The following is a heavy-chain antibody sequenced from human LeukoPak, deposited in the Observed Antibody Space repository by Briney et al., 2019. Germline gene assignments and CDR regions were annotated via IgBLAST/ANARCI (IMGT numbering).Heavy chain of an antibody. CDR2: TNRRGDIT. V-gene: IGHV3-20*01. Sequence: ETLSLTCAVSGGSISSNSYYWGWVRQVPGKGLEWVSGTNRRGDITGYADFVKGRFTISRDNAKNSLYLQMNSLRVEDTALYHCARKGLGGELGGFDSWGQGTLVTVSS. CDR1: GGSISSNSYY. J-gene: IGHJ4*02. CDR3: ARKGLGGELGGFDS. D-gene: IGHD1-7*01.